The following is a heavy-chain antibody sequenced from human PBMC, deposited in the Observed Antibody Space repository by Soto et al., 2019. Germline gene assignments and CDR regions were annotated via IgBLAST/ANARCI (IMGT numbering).Heavy chain of an antibody. V-gene: IGHV1-18*01. D-gene: IGHD2-2*01. CDR3: ARDGASCSSTSCYGYYYMDV. J-gene: IGHJ6*03. Sequence: QVQLVQSGAEVKKPGASVKVSCKASGYTFTSYGISWVRQAPGQGLEWMGWISAYNGNTNYAQKLQGRVTMTTDTSTSTACMELRSLRSDDTAVYYCARDGASCSSTSCYGYYYMDVWGKGTTVTVSS. CDR2: ISAYNGNT. CDR1: GYTFTSYG.